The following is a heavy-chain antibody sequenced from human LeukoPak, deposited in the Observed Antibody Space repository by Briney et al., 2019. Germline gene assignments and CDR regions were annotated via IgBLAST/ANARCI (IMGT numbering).Heavy chain of an antibody. D-gene: IGHD2-2*01. CDR3: TTIGYQLPDDAFDI. V-gene: IGHV3-15*01. J-gene: IGHJ3*02. Sequence: PGGSLRLSCAASGFTFSNAWMSWVRQAPGKGLEWVGRIKSKTDGGTTDYAAPVKGRFTISRDDSKNTLYLQMNSLKTEDIAVYYCTTIGYQLPDDAFDIWGQGTMVTVSS. CDR1: GFTFSNAW. CDR2: IKSKTDGGTT.